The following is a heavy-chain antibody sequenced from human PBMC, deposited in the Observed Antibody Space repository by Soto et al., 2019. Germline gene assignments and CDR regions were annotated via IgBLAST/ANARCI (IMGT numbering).Heavy chain of an antibody. CDR3: AVSYQLELLEDY. V-gene: IGHV1-69*02. D-gene: IGHD1-7*01. Sequence: QVQLVQSGAEVKKPGSSVKVSCKASGGTFSSYTISWVRQAPGQGLEWMGRIIPILGIANYAQKFRGRVTITADKSTSTAYMELSSLRSEDTAVYYCAVSYQLELLEDYWGQGTLVTVSS. J-gene: IGHJ4*02. CDR1: GGTFSSYT. CDR2: IIPILGIA.